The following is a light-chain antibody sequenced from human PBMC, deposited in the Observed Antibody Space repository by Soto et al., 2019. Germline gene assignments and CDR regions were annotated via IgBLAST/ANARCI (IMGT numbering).Light chain of an antibody. V-gene: IGLV2-23*01. CDR1: SSDVGGYNL. CDR2: EGS. J-gene: IGLJ1*01. Sequence: QSVLTQPPSVSGSPGQSITISCTGTSSDVGGYNLVSWYQQHPGKAPKLIIFEGSKRPSGVSNRFSGSKSGNTASLTISGLQAEDEADYYCCSDARSSTYVFGTGTKLTVL. CDR3: CSDARSSTYV.